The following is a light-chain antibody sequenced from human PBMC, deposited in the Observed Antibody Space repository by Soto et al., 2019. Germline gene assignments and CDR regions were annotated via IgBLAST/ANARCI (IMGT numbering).Light chain of an antibody. J-gene: IGKJ2*01. Sequence: EIVMTQSPATLSVSPGERASLSCRASQSVSNNLAWYQQKPGQAPRLLIFGASTRATGIPARFVGSGSGTEFTLTISSLQSEDFAVYYCQQFHNWPPYTFGQGTKLEIK. CDR2: GAS. CDR3: QQFHNWPPYT. V-gene: IGKV3-15*01. CDR1: QSVSNN.